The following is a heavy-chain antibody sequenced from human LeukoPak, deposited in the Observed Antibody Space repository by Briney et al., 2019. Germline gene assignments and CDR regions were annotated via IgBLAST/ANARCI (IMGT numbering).Heavy chain of an antibody. Sequence: GGSLRLSCAASGFTFSSYAMHWVRQAPGKGLEWVAVISYDGSNKYYADSVKGRFTISRDNSKNTLYLQMNSLRAEDTAVYYCARDGGDSSGYHPPYFDYWGQGTLVTVSS. J-gene: IGHJ4*02. CDR3: ARDGGDSSGYHPPYFDY. CDR2: ISYDGSNK. V-gene: IGHV3-30-3*01. CDR1: GFTFSSYA. D-gene: IGHD3-22*01.